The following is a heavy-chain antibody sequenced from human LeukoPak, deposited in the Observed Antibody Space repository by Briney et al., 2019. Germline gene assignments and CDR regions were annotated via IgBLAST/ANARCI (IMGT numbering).Heavy chain of an antibody. Sequence: SETLSLTCAVYGGSFSGYYWSWIRQPPGKGLEWIGEINHSGGTNYNPSLKSRVTISVDTSKNQFSLKLSSVTAADTAVYYRARRKVGATGYFDYWGQGTLVTVSS. CDR2: INHSGGT. CDR1: GGSFSGYY. J-gene: IGHJ4*02. D-gene: IGHD1-26*01. CDR3: ARRKVGATGYFDY. V-gene: IGHV4-34*01.